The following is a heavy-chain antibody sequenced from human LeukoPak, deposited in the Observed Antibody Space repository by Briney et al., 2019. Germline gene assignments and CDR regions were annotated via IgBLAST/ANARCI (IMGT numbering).Heavy chain of an antibody. CDR1: GFTFSHYS. Sequence: GGSLRLSCVASGFTFSHYSMNWVRQAPGKGLEWVSYISSAGSIRSYADSMKGRFTISRDNAKNSLYLQMNSLRVEDTAVYYCARVGATGSYYFDYGGQGTLVTVSS. V-gene: IGHV3-48*01. D-gene: IGHD1-26*01. J-gene: IGHJ4*02. CDR2: ISSAGSIR. CDR3: ARVGATGSYYFDY.